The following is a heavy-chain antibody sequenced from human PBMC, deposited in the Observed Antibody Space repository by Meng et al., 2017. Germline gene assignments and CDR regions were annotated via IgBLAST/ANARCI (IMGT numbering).Heavy chain of an antibody. J-gene: IGHJ4*02. D-gene: IGHD4-17*01. Sequence: VQLQLSGPGLVRPSDTPSLTCTVSGGSVGSGNYYWSWIRQPPGKGLEWIGYIVYSGSTTYNPSLKTRVTISVDTSKNQFSLKLTSVTAADTAVYFCARDVGGDYETLFDYWGQGTLVTVSS. CDR2: IVYSGST. CDR3: ARDVGGDYETLFDY. V-gene: IGHV4-61*01. CDR1: GGSVGSGNYY.